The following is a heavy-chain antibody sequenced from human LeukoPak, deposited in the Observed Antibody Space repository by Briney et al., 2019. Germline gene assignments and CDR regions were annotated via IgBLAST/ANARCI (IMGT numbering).Heavy chain of an antibody. D-gene: IGHD5-18*01. CDR2: INSDGSIT. Sequence: GGSLRLSCAASGFTFTTYWMHWARQAPGKGLVWVSHINSDGSITSYADSVKGRFTISRDNAKNTLYLQMNSLRAEDTAVYYCARDAVDTANAVWGQGTTVTVSS. J-gene: IGHJ6*02. CDR3: ARDAVDTANAV. CDR1: GFTFTTYW. V-gene: IGHV3-74*01.